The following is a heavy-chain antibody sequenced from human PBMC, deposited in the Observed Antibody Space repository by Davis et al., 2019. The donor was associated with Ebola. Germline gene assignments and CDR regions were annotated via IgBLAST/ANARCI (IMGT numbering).Heavy chain of an antibody. D-gene: IGHD3-10*01. Sequence: ASVKVSCKASGYTFTSYGISWVRQAPGQGLEWMGWISAYNGNTNYAQKLQGRVTMTTDTSTSTAYMELRSLRSDDTAVYYCARDAGMVRGVIPGRHNWFDPWGQGTLVTVSS. CDR1: GYTFTSYG. CDR2: ISAYNGNT. J-gene: IGHJ5*02. CDR3: ARDAGMVRGVIPGRHNWFDP. V-gene: IGHV1-18*01.